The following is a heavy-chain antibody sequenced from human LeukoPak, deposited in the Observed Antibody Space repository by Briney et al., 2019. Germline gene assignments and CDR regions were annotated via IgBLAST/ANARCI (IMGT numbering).Heavy chain of an antibody. D-gene: IGHD3-10*01. CDR2: INSDGSST. V-gene: IGHV3-74*01. CDR3: ARGGWFGESVRRFGYYYYYMDV. J-gene: IGHJ6*03. Sequence: GGSLRLSCAASGFTFSSYWMHWVRQAPGKGLVWVSRINSDGSSTSYADSVKGRFTISRDNAKNTLYLQMNSLRAEDTAVYYCARGGWFGESVRRFGYYYYYMDVWGKGTTVTVSS. CDR1: GFTFSSYW.